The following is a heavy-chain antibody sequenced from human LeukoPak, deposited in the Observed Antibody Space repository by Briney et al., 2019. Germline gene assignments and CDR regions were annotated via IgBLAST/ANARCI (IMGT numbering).Heavy chain of an antibody. J-gene: IGHJ3*02. V-gene: IGHV3-23*01. CDR2: ISGSGGST. CDR3: AKPMNWGSAFDI. D-gene: IGHD7-27*01. Sequence: GGSLRLSCAASGFTFSSYAMSWVRQAPGKGLEWDSAISGSGGSTYYADSVKGRFTISRDNSKNTLYLQMNSLRAEDTAVYYCAKPMNWGSAFDIWGQGTMVTVSS. CDR1: GFTFSSYA.